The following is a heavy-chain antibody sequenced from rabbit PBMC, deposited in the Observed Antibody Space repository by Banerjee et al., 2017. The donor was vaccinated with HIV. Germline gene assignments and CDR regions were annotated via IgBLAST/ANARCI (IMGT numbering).Heavy chain of an antibody. CDR1: GFSFSDNYA. V-gene: IGHV1S40*01. CDR3: ARGHAGSSWGLDL. D-gene: IGHD8-1*01. CDR2: IYAGSSGST. Sequence: QSLEESGGDLVKPGASLTLTCTASGFSFSDNYAMCWVRQAPGKGLEWIGCIYAGSSGSTDYASWAKGRFTISKTSSTTVTLQMTSLTGADTATYFCARGHAGSSWGLDLWGPGTLVTVS. J-gene: IGHJ6*01.